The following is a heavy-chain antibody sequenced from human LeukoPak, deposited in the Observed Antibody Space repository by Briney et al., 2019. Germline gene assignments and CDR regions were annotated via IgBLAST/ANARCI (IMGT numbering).Heavy chain of an antibody. D-gene: IGHD6-13*01. J-gene: IGHJ4*02. CDR3: ARGSPAAAGSLDY. CDR2: INHSGAT. V-gene: IGHV4-34*01. CDR1: GESFSGFY. Sequence: SQTLSLTCAVYGESFSGFYWSWIRQPPGRGLEWIGEINHSGATNCNPSLKSRVTLSVDTSKNQFSLKLSSITAADTAVYYCARGSPAAAGSLDYWGQGNLVTASS.